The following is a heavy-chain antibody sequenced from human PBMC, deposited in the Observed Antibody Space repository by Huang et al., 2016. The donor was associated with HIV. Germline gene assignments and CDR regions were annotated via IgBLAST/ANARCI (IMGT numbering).Heavy chain of an antibody. D-gene: IGHD3-10*01. J-gene: IGHJ4*02. CDR2: FNPEDGER. Sequence: QVQLTQSGAEVKKPGASVKVSCKISGDTLTESSMHWVRQAPGKGLEWRGRFNPEDGERVYAQIFQGRVTMTEDTTTDTADLELSSLRSEDTAVYYCATEGLWGEGNTLDYWGQGTLVTVSS. CDR1: GDTLTESS. CDR3: ATEGLWGEGNTLDY. V-gene: IGHV1-24*01.